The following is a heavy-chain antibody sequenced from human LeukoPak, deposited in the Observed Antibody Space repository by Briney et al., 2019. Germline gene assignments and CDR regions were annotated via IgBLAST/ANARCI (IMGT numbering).Heavy chain of an antibody. CDR3: ARDLPDDFWSGPRKYYFDY. CDR1: GYTFTGYY. J-gene: IGHJ4*02. V-gene: IGHV1-2*02. CDR2: INPNSGGT. Sequence: GASVKVSCKASGYTFTGYYMHWVRQAPGQGLEWMGWINPNSGGTNYAQKFQGRVTMTRDTSISTAYMELSRLRSDDTAVYYCARDLPDDFWSGPRKYYFDYWGQGTLVTVSS. D-gene: IGHD3-3*01.